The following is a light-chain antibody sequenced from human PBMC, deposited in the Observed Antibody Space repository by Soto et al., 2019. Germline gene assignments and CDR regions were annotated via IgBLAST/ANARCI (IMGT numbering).Light chain of an antibody. CDR2: EVS. J-gene: IGLJ2*01. Sequence: QSVLTQPPSASGSPGQSVTISCTGTSSDVGGYNYVSWYQQHPGKAPKLLIYEVSKRPSGVPDRFSGSKSGNTASLTVSGLQAEDESDYYCSSYASSNNLVFGGGTKLTVL. CDR3: SSYASSNNLV. CDR1: SSDVGGYNY. V-gene: IGLV2-8*01.